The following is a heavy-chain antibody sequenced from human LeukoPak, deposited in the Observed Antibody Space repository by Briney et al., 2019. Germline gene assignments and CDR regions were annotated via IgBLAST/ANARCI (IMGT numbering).Heavy chain of an antibody. Sequence: ASVKVSCKASGYTFTGYYMHWVRQAPGQGLEWMGWINPNSGGTNYAQKFQGWVTMTRDTSISTAYMELSRLRSDDTAVYYCARDYSSSWSTARGTDVWGQGTTVTVSS. D-gene: IGHD6-13*01. J-gene: IGHJ6*02. V-gene: IGHV1-2*04. CDR1: GYTFTGYY. CDR3: ARDYSSSWSTARGTDV. CDR2: INPNSGGT.